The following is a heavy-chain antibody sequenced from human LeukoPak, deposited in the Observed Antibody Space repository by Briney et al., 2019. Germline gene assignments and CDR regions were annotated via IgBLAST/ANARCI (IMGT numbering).Heavy chain of an antibody. V-gene: IGHV1-69*13. Sequence: SVKVSCKASGGTFSSYAISWVRQAPGQGLEWMGGIIPIFGTANYAQKFQGRVTITADESTSTAYMELSSLRSEDTAVYYCARGEEDIVVVPAAIPGVYWGQGTLVTVSS. CDR2: IIPIFGTA. CDR3: ARGEEDIVVVPAAIPGVY. CDR1: GGTFSSYA. D-gene: IGHD2-2*02. J-gene: IGHJ4*02.